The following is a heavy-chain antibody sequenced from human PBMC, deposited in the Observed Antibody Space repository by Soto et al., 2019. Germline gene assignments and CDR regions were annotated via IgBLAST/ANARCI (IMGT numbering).Heavy chain of an antibody. CDR2: ITWNSGKI. J-gene: IGHJ4*01. D-gene: IGHD2-15*01. CDR1: GFTFGDYA. CDR3: VKDSYADFHRVLSTAEYFFDY. V-gene: IGHV3-9*01. Sequence: PGGSLRLSCTASGFTFGDYAMHWVRQGLGRGLEWVSGITWNSGKIAYADSVKGRFTIARDDDNNSLYLQMNSLRPEDTALYYCVKDSYADFHRVLSTAEYFFDYWGHGTLVTVSS.